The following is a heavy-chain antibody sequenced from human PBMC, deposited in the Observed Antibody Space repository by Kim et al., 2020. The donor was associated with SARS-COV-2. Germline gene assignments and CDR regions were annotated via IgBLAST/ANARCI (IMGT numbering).Heavy chain of an antibody. Sequence: ASVKVSCKASGYTFTTYAMNWVRQAPGQGLEWMGWINTNTGNPTYAQGFTGRFVFSSDTSASTAYLQISSLKAEDTAVYYCARDGEGYSCGAYYYYYMDVWGEGPTITVSS. CDR2: INTNTGNP. D-gene: IGHD5-18*01. V-gene: IGHV7-4-1*02. J-gene: IGHJ6*03. CDR1: GYTFTTYA. CDR3: ARDGEGYSCGAYYYYYMDV.